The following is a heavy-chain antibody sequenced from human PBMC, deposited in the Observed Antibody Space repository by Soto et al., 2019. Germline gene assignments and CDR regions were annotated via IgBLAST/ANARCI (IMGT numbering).Heavy chain of an antibody. CDR2: IYYTGST. CDR1: GGSIGTYY. V-gene: IGHV4-59*01. Sequence: QMQLQESGPGLVKPSETLSLTCSVSGGSIGTYYWSWIRQSPGKGLEWIGYIYYTGSTNYNPSLKSRVTIXXDXSXXQFSLKLTSVTAADAAVYYCVRDSGYIYGFWYFDLWGRGTLVTVSS. D-gene: IGHD5-18*01. CDR3: VRDSGYIYGFWYFDL. J-gene: IGHJ2*01.